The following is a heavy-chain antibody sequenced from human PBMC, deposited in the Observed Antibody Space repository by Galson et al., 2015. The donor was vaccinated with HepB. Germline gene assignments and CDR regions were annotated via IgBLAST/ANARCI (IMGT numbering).Heavy chain of an antibody. V-gene: IGHV1-69*04. CDR1: GGTFSSYA. CDR3: ASLADDFWSNYYYYYMDV. D-gene: IGHD3-3*01. J-gene: IGHJ6*03. CDR2: IIPILGIA. Sequence: SVKVSCKASGGTFSSYAISWVRQAPGQGLEWMGRIIPILGIANYAQKFQGRVTITADKSTSTAYMELSSLRAEDTAVYYCASLADDFWSNYYYYYMDVWGKGTTVTVSS.